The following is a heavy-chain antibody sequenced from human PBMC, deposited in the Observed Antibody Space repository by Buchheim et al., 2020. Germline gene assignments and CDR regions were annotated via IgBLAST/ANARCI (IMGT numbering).Heavy chain of an antibody. Sequence: QVQLVESGGGVVQPGRSLRLSCAASGFTFSSYGMHWVRQAPGKGLEWVAVISYDGSNKYYADSVKGRFTISRDNSKNTLYLQMNSLRAEETAVYYCARDITSGGMDVWGQGTT. CDR1: GFTFSSYG. J-gene: IGHJ6*02. V-gene: IGHV3-30*03. CDR2: ISYDGSNK. CDR3: ARDITSGGMDV. D-gene: IGHD1-20*01.